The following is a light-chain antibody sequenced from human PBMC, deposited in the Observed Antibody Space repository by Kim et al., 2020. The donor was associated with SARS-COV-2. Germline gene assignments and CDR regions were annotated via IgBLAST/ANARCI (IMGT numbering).Light chain of an antibody. CDR2: DAS. J-gene: IGKJ1*01. CDR1: QSISGW. CDR3: QQYGSSRM. V-gene: IGKV1-5*01. Sequence: SASVGDRVTITCRASQSISGWLAWYQKKPGKAPNLLIYDASNLETGVPLRFSGSGSGTEFTLTISSLQSDDFATYYCQQYGSSRMFGQGTKVDIK.